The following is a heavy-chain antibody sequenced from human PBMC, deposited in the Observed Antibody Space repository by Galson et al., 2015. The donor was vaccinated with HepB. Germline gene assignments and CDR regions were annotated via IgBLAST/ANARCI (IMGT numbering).Heavy chain of an antibody. D-gene: IGHD1-26*01. J-gene: IGHJ5*02. V-gene: IGHV1-2*02. CDR1: GYTFTGYY. CDR3: ARSFLAGVNSGSYVWFDP. CDR2: INPNSGGT. Sequence: SVKVSCKASGYTFTGYYMHWVRQAPGQGLEWMGWINPNSGGTNYAQKFQGRVTMTRDTSISTAYMELSRLRSDDTAVYYCARSFLAGVNSGSYVWFDPWGQGTLVTVSS.